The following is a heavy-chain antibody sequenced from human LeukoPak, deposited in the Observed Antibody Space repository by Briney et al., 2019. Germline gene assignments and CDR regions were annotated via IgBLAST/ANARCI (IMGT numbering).Heavy chain of an antibody. Sequence: SQTLSLTCTVSGGSISSGGYYWSWIRQHPGKGLEWIGYIYYSGSTYYNPSLKSRVTISVDTSKNQFSLKLSSVTAADTAVYYCARGSLTYYDSSGYYYRPFDIWGQGTMVTVSS. V-gene: IGHV4-31*03. D-gene: IGHD3-22*01. CDR2: IYYSGST. J-gene: IGHJ3*02. CDR1: GGSISSGGYY. CDR3: ARGSLTYYDSSGYYYRPFDI.